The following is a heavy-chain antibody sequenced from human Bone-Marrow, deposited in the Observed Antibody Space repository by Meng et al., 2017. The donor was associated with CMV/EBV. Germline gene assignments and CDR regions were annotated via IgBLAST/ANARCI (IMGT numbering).Heavy chain of an antibody. Sequence: GGSLRLSCAASGFTISDNYTSWIRQAPGKGLEWVSVIYSGGSTYYADSVKGRFTISRDNSKNTLYLQMNNLRAEDTAVYYCARGEGPAYGPVGYYFDYWGQGTLVTVSS. CDR2: IYSGGST. CDR1: GFTISDNY. D-gene: IGHD4-17*01. J-gene: IGHJ4*02. CDR3: ARGEGPAYGPVGYYFDY. V-gene: IGHV3-66*02.